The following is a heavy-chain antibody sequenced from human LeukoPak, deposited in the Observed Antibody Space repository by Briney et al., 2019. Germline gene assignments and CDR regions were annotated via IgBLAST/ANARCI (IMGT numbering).Heavy chain of an antibody. CDR2: INPSGGST. CDR1: GYTFTSYY. Sequence: ASVKVSCKASGYTFTSYYMHWVRQAPGQGLEWMGIINPSGGSTSYAQKFQGRVTMTRDMSTSTVYMELSSLRSEDTAVYYCARDGLAVDIVATSMGETFDYWGQGTLVTVSS. V-gene: IGHV1-46*01. CDR3: ARDGLAVDIVATSMGETFDY. D-gene: IGHD5-12*01. J-gene: IGHJ4*02.